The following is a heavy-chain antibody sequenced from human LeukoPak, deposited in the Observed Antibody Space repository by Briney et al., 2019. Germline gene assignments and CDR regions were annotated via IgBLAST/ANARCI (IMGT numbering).Heavy chain of an antibody. Sequence: PSETLSLTCSVSGGSISRYYWSWIRQPPGKGLEWIGDIYYSGSTNYNPSLKSRVTISVDTSNNQLSLRLSSLSAADTAVYFCARRGAGFCSGGSCYDIRDDAFDIWGRGTMVTVSS. CDR2: IYYSGST. J-gene: IGHJ3*02. CDR1: GGSISRYY. V-gene: IGHV4-59*08. D-gene: IGHD2-15*01. CDR3: ARRGAGFCSGGSCYDIRDDAFDI.